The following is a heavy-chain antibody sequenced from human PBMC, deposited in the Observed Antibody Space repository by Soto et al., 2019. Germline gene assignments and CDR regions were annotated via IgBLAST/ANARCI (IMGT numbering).Heavy chain of an antibody. CDR1: GFTFSSYA. V-gene: IGHV3-23*01. J-gene: IGHJ6*02. CDR2: ISGSGGST. Sequence: LRLSCAASGFTFSSYAMSWVRQAPGKGLEWVSAISGSGGSTYYADSVKGRFTISRDNSKNTLYLQMNSLRAEDTAVYYCAKASIAAAGYPDYYYGMDVWGQGTTVTVSS. CDR3: AKASIAAAGYPDYYYGMDV. D-gene: IGHD6-13*01.